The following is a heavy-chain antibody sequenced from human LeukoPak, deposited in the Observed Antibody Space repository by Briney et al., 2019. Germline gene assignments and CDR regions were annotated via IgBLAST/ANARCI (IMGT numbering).Heavy chain of an antibody. D-gene: IGHD3-9*01. V-gene: IGHV1-69*13. CDR3: ASYDIYPPHRFDP. CDR2: IIPIFGTA. CDR1: GGTFSSYA. J-gene: IGHJ5*02. Sequence: ASVKVSCKASGGTFSSYAISWVRQAPGQGLDWMGGIIPIFGTANYAQKFQGRVTITADESTSTAYMELSSLRSEDTAVYYCASYDIYPPHRFDPWGQGTLVTVSS.